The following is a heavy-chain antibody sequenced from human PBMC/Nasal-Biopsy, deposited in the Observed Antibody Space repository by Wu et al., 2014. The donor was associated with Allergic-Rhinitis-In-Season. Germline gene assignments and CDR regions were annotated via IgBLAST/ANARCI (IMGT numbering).Heavy chain of an antibody. V-gene: IGHV4-59*01. D-gene: IGHD6-13*01. Sequence: TLSLTCTVSGGSFSSYYWSWIRQPPGKGLEYIGYIHHSGSANYNPSLTSRVTISVDTSKNSFSLKLTSLTAADTAVYYCARDEGLRAAVGFDPWGPGNPGHRLL. CDR3: ARDEGLRAAVGFDP. J-gene: IGHJ5*02. CDR2: IHHSGSA. CDR1: GGSFSSYY.